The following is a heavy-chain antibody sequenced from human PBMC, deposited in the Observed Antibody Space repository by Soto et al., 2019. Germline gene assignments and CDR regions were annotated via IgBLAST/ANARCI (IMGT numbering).Heavy chain of an antibody. V-gene: IGHV3-48*04. CDR2: ISSGGGTI. D-gene: IGHD3-16*01. Sequence: PGGSLRLSCAASGFTFSSYGMHWVRQGPGKGLEWVSHISSGGGTIYYADSVKGRFYISRDNAKNSLYLQMTSLRAEDTAVYYCARDQGIMDYWGQGTLVTVSS. J-gene: IGHJ4*02. CDR1: GFTFSSYG. CDR3: ARDQGIMDY.